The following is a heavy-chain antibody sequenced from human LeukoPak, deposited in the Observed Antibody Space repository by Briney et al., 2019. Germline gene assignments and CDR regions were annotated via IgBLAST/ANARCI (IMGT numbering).Heavy chain of an antibody. J-gene: IGHJ6*03. D-gene: IGHD3-10*01. CDR1: GGSISSSVYY. Sequence: SETLSLTCTVSGGSISSSVYYWGWIRQPPGKGLEWIGSILYNGGTFYNPSLKSRVTISVDTSKNQFSLKLSSVTAADTAVYYCARVEEGYGSGRRENYYYYYMDVWGKGTTVTISS. CDR2: ILYNGGT. CDR3: ARVEEGYGSGRRENYYYYYMDV. V-gene: IGHV4-39*07.